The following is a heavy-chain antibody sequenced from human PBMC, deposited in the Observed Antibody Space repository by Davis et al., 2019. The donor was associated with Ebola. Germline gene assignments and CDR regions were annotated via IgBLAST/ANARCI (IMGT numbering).Heavy chain of an antibody. J-gene: IGHJ4*02. V-gene: IGHV1-69*04. Sequence: SVKVSCKASGGTFSSYAISWVRQAPGQGLEWMGRIIPILGIANYAQKFQGRVTITADKSTSTAYMELSSLRSEDTAVYYCASSVYDILTGYYGYWGQGTLVTVSP. CDR1: GGTFSSYA. CDR3: ASSVYDILTGYYGY. D-gene: IGHD3-9*01. CDR2: IIPILGIA.